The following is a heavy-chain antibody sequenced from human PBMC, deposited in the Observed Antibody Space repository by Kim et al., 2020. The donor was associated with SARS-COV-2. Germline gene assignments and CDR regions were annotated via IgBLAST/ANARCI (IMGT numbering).Heavy chain of an antibody. CDR1: GFTFSSYA. V-gene: IGHV3-30*04. Sequence: GGSLRLSCAASGFTFSSYAMHWVRQAPGKGLEWVAVISYDGSNKYYADSVKGRFTISRDNSKNTLYLQMNSLRAEDTAVYYCARTLRGVIPPDAFDIWG. J-gene: IGHJ3*02. CDR2: ISYDGSNK. D-gene: IGHD3-10*01. CDR3: ARTLRGVIPPDAFDI.